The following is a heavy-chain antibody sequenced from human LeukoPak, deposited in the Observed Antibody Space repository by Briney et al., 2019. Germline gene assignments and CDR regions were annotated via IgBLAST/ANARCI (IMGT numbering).Heavy chain of an antibody. J-gene: IGHJ6*03. V-gene: IGHV3-23*01. CDR3: ARDGAVVPAAIRGGGYYYYYYMDV. CDR2: ISGSGGST. Sequence: GGSLRLSCAASGFTFSSYAMRWVRQAPGKGLEWVSAISGSGGSTYYADSVKGRFTISRDNSKNTLYLQMNSLRAEDTAVYYCARDGAVVPAAIRGGGYYYYYYMDVWGKGTTVTVSS. CDR1: GFTFSSYA. D-gene: IGHD2-2*02.